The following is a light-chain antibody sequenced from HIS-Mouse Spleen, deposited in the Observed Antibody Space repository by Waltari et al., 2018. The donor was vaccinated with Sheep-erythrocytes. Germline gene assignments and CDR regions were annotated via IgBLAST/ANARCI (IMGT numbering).Light chain of an antibody. CDR1: QSVLYSSNNKNY. CDR2: WAS. CDR3: QQYYSTPLT. J-gene: IGKJ4*01. V-gene: IGKV4-1*01. Sequence: DIVMTQSPDSLAVSLGERATINCKFSQSVLYSSNNKNYLAWYQQKPGQPPKLPIYWASTRESGVPDRFSGSGSGTDFTLTISSLQAEDVAVYYCQQYYSTPLTFGGGTKVEIK.